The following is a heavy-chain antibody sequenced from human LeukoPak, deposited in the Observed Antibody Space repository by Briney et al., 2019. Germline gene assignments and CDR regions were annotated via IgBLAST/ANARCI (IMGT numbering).Heavy chain of an antibody. D-gene: IGHD4-17*01. V-gene: IGHV4-59*01. Sequence: SETLSLTCTLSGGSISSYYWSWIRQPPGKGLEWIGYIYYSGSTKYNPSLKSRVTISVDTSKNQFSLKLSSVTAADTAVYYCARGHDYGDPPPLDHWGQGTLVTVSS. CDR1: GGSISSYY. J-gene: IGHJ4*02. CDR3: ARGHDYGDPPPLDH. CDR2: IYYSGST.